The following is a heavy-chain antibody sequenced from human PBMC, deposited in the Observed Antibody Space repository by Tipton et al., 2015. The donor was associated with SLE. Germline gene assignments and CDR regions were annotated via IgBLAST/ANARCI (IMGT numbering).Heavy chain of an antibody. Sequence: SLRLSCTASGFTLSSYGMHWVRQAPGKGLEWVAVISYDGSNEYYEESVKGRFTISRDNSKNTLYLQMNSLRAEDTAVYYCAKDRELQLYFYFGMDVWGQGTTVTVSS. V-gene: IGHV3-30*18. J-gene: IGHJ6*02. D-gene: IGHD2-15*01. CDR1: GFTLSSYG. CDR2: ISYDGSNE. CDR3: AKDRELQLYFYFGMDV.